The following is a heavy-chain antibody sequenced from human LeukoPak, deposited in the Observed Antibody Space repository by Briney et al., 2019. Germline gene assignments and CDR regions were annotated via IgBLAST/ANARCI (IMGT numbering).Heavy chain of an antibody. CDR3: ARYRLILGHCTPTSCLTDDYYYGIDV. CDR2: IYYSGST. V-gene: IGHV4-31*02. J-gene: IGHJ6*02. D-gene: IGHD2-2*01. CDR1: GVSISSGGHY. Sequence: SETLSLTCTVSGVSISSGGHYWSWIRQHPEKGLEWIGYIYYSGSTYYNPSLKSRLTISIDTSENQCSLRLRSMTAADAAVYYYARYRLILGHCTPTSCLTDDYYYGIDVWGQGTTVTVSS.